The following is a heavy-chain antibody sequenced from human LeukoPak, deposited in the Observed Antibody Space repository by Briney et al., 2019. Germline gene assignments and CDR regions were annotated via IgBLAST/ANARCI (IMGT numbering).Heavy chain of an antibody. J-gene: IGHJ4*02. V-gene: IGHV3-30*18. CDR1: GFTFSSYG. D-gene: IGHD3-22*01. Sequence: PGGSLRLSCAASGFTFSSYGMHWVRQAPGKVLEWVAVISYDGSNKYYADSVKGRFTISRDNSKNTLYLQMNSLRAEDTAVYYCAKDKKSSGYYSFDYWGQGTLVTVSS. CDR2: ISYDGSNK. CDR3: AKDKKSSGYYSFDY.